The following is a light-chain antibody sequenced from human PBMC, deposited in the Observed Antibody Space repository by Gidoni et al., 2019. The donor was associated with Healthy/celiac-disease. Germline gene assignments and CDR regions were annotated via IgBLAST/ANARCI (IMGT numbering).Light chain of an antibody. CDR2: AAS. V-gene: IGKV1-8*01. CDR3: QQYYSYPRA. J-gene: IGKJ3*01. Sequence: STGDRVTITCRASQGISSYLAWYQQKPGKAPKLLIYAASTLQSGVPSRFSGSGSGTDFTLTISCLQSEDFATYYCQQYYSYPRAFGPGTKVDIK. CDR1: QGISSY.